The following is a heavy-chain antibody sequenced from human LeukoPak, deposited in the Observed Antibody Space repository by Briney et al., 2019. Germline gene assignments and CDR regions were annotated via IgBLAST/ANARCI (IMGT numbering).Heavy chain of an antibody. CDR3: ARGGDSDFWSGYYDY. CDR1: GYTFTSYG. D-gene: IGHD3-3*01. Sequence: ASVKVSCKASGYTFTSYGISWVRQAPGQGLEWMGWISPYNGNTNHAQKLQGRVTMSTDTSTSTAYMELRSPRSDDTAVYYCARGGDSDFWSGYYDYWGQGTLVTVSS. CDR2: ISPYNGNT. V-gene: IGHV1-18*01. J-gene: IGHJ4*02.